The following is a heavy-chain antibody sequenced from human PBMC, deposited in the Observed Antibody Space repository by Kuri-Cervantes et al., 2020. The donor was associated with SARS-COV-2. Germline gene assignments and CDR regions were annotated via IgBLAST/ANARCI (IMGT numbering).Heavy chain of an antibody. CDR3: ARDSQYYDFWSGYYPPYYYYGMDV. D-gene: IGHD3-3*01. CDR2: ISYDGSNK. V-gene: IGHV3-30*04. Sequence: GGSLRLSCAASGFTFSSYAMHWVRQAPGKGLEGVAVISYDGSNKYYADSVKGRFTISRDNSKNTLYLQMNSLRAEDTAVYYCARDSQYYDFWSGYYPPYYYYGMDVWGQGTMVTVSS. CDR1: GFTFSSYA. J-gene: IGHJ6*02.